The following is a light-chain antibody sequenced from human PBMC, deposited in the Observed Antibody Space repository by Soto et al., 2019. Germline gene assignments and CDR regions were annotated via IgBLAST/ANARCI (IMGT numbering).Light chain of an antibody. Sequence: IMMTQSPTTLPVSPGERATLSCRASQSVGSNLAWYQQKPGQAPRLLIYDASTRATGIPARFSGSGSGTEFTLTISSLQSEDFAVYYCHQYDYLITFGQGTRLEIK. CDR3: HQYDYLIT. CDR2: DAS. CDR1: QSVGSN. J-gene: IGKJ5*01. V-gene: IGKV3-15*01.